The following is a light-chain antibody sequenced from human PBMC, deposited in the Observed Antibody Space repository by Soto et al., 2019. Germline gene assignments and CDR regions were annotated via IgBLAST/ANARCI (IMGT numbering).Light chain of an antibody. CDR1: SXDVGSYKL. CDR2: EGS. V-gene: IGLV2-23*01. CDR3: CSYAGSSTFYV. Sequence: QSVLTQPASVSGSPGQSITISCTGTSXDVGSYKLVSWYQQHPGKAPKLMIYEGSKRPSGVSNRFSGSKSGNTASLTISGLQAEDEADYYCCSYAGSSTFYVFGTGTKVTVL. J-gene: IGLJ1*01.